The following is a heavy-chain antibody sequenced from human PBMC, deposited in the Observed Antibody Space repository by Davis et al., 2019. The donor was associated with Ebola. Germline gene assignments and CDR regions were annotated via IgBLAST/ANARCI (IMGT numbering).Heavy chain of an antibody. Sequence: ASVQVSCKASGYTFTKYYMHWVRQAPGQGLERMGMINPNDGRTIYAQKFQGRVTVTRDTSTTTVYMDLSSLRSEDTALYYCTTPGGQDSGYDVFDIWGQGTMVTVSS. D-gene: IGHD5-12*01. CDR2: INPNDGRT. CDR1: GYTFTKYY. CDR3: TTPGGQDSGYDVFDI. V-gene: IGHV1-46*03. J-gene: IGHJ3*02.